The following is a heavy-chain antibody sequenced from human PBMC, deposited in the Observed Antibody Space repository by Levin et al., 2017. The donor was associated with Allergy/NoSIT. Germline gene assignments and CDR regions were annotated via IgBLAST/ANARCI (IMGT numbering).Heavy chain of an antibody. CDR3: ASPQSSSWFYFDH. CDR1: YASVGSSSFS. CDR2: IYSSGRT. J-gene: IGHJ4*02. Sequence: SQTLSLTCTVSYASVGSSSFSWAWIRQPPGKGLEWIGIIYSSGRTYYNPSLQSRVTISVDKSENQFSLTLHSVTAADTAVYYCASPQSSSWFYFDHWGQGTLVTVSS. V-gene: IGHV4-39*01. D-gene: IGHD6-13*01.